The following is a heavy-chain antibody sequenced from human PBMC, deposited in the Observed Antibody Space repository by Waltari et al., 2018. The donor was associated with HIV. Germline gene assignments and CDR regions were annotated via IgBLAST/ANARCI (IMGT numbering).Heavy chain of an antibody. CDR1: GGSISSYY. CDR2: IYYSGST. CDR3: ARNPRDDSSGYYHYYGMDV. D-gene: IGHD3-22*01. V-gene: IGHV4-59*01. J-gene: IGHJ6*02. Sequence: QVQLQESGPGLVKPSETLSLTCTVSGGSISSYYWSWIRQPPGKGLEWIGYIYYSGSTNYNPSLKSRVTISVDTSKNQFSLKLSSVTAADTAVYYCARNPRDDSSGYYHYYGMDVWGQGTTVTVSS.